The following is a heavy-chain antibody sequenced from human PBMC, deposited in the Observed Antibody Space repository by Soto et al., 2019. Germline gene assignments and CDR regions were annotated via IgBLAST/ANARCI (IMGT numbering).Heavy chain of an antibody. J-gene: IGHJ6*04. Sequence: QVQLVESGGGVVQPGRSLRLSCAASGFTFSNYGMHWVRQAPGKGLEGAAAIQSDGSKKYYADSVKGRFTISRDDSKSKVHRQTNAVTVEDRGVYYFARDESYYAMAVWVKG. CDR3: ARDESYYAMAV. CDR2: IQSDGSKK. V-gene: IGHV3-33*05. CDR1: GFTFSNYG.